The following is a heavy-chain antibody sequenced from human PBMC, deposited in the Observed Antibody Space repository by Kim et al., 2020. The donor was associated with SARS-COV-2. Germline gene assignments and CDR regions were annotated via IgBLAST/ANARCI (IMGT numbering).Heavy chain of an antibody. V-gene: IGHV4-39*07. Sequence: SETLSLTCTVSGGSISSSSYYWGWIRQPPGKGLEWIGSIYYSGSTYYNPSLKSRVTISVDTSKNQFSLKLSSVTAADTAVYYCARVLSSPSPHYDYVWGSYRYGECFDYWGQGTLVTVSS. D-gene: IGHD3-16*02. CDR2: IYYSGST. CDR1: GGSISSSSYY. J-gene: IGHJ4*02. CDR3: ARVLSSPSPHYDYVWGSYRYGECFDY.